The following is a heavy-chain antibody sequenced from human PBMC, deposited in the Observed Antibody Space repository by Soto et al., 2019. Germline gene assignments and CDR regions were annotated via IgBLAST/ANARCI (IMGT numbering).Heavy chain of an antibody. V-gene: IGHV1-69*01. CDR3: ARDHEYSGSIGVAFDI. J-gene: IGHJ3*02. CDR2: IIPIFGTA. Sequence: QVQLVQSGAEVKKPGSSVKVSCKASGGTFSSYAISWVRQAPGQGLEWMGGIIPIFGTANYAQKFQGRVTITADESTSTAYLELSSLRSEDTAVYYCARDHEYSGSIGVAFDIWGQGTMVTVSS. CDR1: GGTFSSYA. D-gene: IGHD1-26*01.